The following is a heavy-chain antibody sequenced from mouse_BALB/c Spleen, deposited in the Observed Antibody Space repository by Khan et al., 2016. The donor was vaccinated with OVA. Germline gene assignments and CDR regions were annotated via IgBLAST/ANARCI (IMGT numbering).Heavy chain of an antibody. J-gene: IGHJ3*01. Sequence: EVQLQESGPGLVKPSQSLSLTCSVTGYSFTSGYYWNWIRQFPGNKLEWMGSISYDGSNNYSPSLKNRVSITRDTSTNQFFLKFNSFPTEDTATYYGARCYDGDSLWFAYWGQGTLVTVSA. CDR1: GYSFTSGYY. CDR3: ARCYDGDSLWFAY. D-gene: IGHD2-13*01. CDR2: ISYDGSN. V-gene: IGHV3-6*02.